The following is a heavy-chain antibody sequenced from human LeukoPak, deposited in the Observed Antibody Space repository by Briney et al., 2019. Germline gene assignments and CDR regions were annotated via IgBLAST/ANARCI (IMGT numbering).Heavy chain of an antibody. CDR3: ARTKYSSGWYVVRSGDPFDY. CDR2: IYYSGST. V-gene: IGHV4-30-4*08. CDR1: SGSISSGDYY. J-gene: IGHJ4*02. Sequence: SQTLSLTCTVSSGSISSGDYYWTWIRQPLGKGLEWIGYIYYSGSTYYNPSLKSRVTISVDTSKNQFSLKLSSVTAADTAVYYCARTKYSSGWYVVRSGDPFDYWGQGTLVTVSS. D-gene: IGHD6-19*01.